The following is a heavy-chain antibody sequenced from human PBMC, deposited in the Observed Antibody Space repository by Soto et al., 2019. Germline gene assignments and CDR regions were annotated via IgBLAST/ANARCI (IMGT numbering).Heavy chain of an antibody. V-gene: IGHV3-23*01. J-gene: IGHJ5*02. Sequence: EVQLLESGGGLVQPGGSLRLSCAASGFTFSSYAMSWVRQAPGKGLEWVSAISGSGGSTYYADSVKGRFTISRDNSKNTLYLQMNSLRAEDTAVYYCAKDLHCSGGSCYSFLGWFDPWGQGTLVTVSS. CDR2: ISGSGGST. CDR3: AKDLHCSGGSCYSFLGWFDP. CDR1: GFTFSSYA. D-gene: IGHD2-15*01.